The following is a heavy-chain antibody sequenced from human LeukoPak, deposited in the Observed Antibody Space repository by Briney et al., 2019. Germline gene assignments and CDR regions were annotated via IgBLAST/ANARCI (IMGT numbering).Heavy chain of an antibody. CDR1: GFTFSSNW. D-gene: IGHD5-18*01. V-gene: IGHV3-7*03. Sequence: QTGGSLRLSCAASGFTFSSNWMSWVRQAPGKGLEWVGDIQPDGSEQYPVDSVKGRFTISRDNARNSLFLQMNSLRSEDTAVYYCARDLLGVGYSYGSYYFDYWGQGTLVTVSS. J-gene: IGHJ4*02. CDR3: ARDLLGVGYSYGSYYFDY. CDR2: IQPDGSEQ.